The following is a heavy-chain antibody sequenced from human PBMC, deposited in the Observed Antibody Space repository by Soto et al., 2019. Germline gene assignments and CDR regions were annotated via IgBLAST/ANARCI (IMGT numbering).Heavy chain of an antibody. Sequence: QVQLQESGPGLVKPSETLSLTCNVSGDSIRSYFWSWIRQPPGKGLEWIGYIPYSGGPTYNPSLKSRFTISIDTSKKQFSLKMTSVTAADTAVYYCASSKMGLISVLETWGQGTLVTVSA. V-gene: IGHV4-59*01. D-gene: IGHD2-8*01. CDR3: ASSKMGLISVLET. CDR2: IPYSGGP. CDR1: GDSIRSYF. J-gene: IGHJ5*02.